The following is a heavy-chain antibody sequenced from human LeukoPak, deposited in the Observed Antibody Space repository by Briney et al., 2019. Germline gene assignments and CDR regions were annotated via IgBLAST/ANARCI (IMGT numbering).Heavy chain of an antibody. CDR2: INPNSGGT. CDR1: GYTFTGYY. V-gene: IGHV1-2*02. D-gene: IGHD1/OR15-1a*01. Sequence: ASVKVSCKASGYTFTGYYMHWVRQAPGQGLEGMGWINPNSGGTNYAQKFQGRVTMTRDTSISTAYMELSRLRSDDTAVYYCARGSSSIQEHDYWGQGTLVTVSS. CDR3: ARGSSSIQEHDY. J-gene: IGHJ4*02.